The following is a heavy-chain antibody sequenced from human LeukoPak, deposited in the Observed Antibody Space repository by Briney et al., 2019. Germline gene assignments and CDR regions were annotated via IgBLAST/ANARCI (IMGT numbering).Heavy chain of an antibody. CDR3: ARSAANIGPFDY. J-gene: IGHJ4*02. V-gene: IGHV4-4*07. CDR1: GGSISSYY. Sequence: SETLSLTCTVSGGSISSYYWSWIRQPAGKGLEWIGRIYTSGSTNYNPSLKSRVTMSVDTSKNQFSLKLGSVTAADTAVYYCARSAANIGPFDYWGQGTLVTVFS. D-gene: IGHD2/OR15-2a*01. CDR2: IYTSGST.